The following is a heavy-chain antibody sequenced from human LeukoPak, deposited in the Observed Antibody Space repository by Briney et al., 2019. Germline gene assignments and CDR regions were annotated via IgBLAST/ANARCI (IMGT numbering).Heavy chain of an antibody. CDR3: ARTYYYDSSGYSMGSCFDY. J-gene: IGHJ4*02. CDR1: GYSFTSYW. Sequence: GESLKISCKGSGYSFTSYWIGWVRQMPGKGLEWMGIIYPGDSDTRYSPSFQGQVTTSADKSISTAYLQWSSLKASDTAMYYCARTYYYDSSGYSMGSCFDYWGQGTLVTVSS. V-gene: IGHV5-51*01. CDR2: IYPGDSDT. D-gene: IGHD3-22*01.